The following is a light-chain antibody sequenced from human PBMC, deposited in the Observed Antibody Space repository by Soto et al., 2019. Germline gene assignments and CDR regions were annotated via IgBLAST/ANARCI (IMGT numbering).Light chain of an antibody. V-gene: IGKV1-9*01. CDR1: QGISSY. Sequence: DIQLTQSPSFLSASVGDRVTITCRASQGISSYLAWYQQNPGKAPKLLIYAASTLQSGVPSRFSGSGSGTEFTLTISSVQPEDSATYYCQELNSYPRTFGQGTKVEIK. CDR3: QELNSYPRT. CDR2: AAS. J-gene: IGKJ1*01.